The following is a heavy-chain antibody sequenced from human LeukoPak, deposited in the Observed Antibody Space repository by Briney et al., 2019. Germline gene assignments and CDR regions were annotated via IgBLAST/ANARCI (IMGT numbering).Heavy chain of an antibody. J-gene: IGHJ5*02. D-gene: IGHD2-21*02. V-gene: IGHV5-51*01. CDR2: IYPGDSDT. CDR1: GYSFTDYW. CDR3: VRLAYCGGDCYSRWFDP. Sequence: GESLKISCKASGYSFTDYWIGWVRQMPGKGLEWMGIIYPGDSDTRYSPSFRGQVTISADKSISTAYLSWSSLKASDTAMYYCVRLAYCGGDCYSRWFDPWGQGTLVTVSS.